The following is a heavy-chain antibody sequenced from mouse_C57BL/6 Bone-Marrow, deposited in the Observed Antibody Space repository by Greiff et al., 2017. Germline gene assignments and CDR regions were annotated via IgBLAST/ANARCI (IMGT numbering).Heavy chain of an antibody. V-gene: IGHV14-4*01. CDR1: GFNIKDDY. CDR2: IDPENGDT. J-gene: IGHJ4*01. D-gene: IGHD2-1*01. CDR3: TTSLPRYYYAMDY. Sequence: VQLKESGAELVRPGASVKLSCTASGFNIKDDYMHWVKQRPEQGLEWIGWIDPENGDTEYASKFQGKATITADTSSNTAYLQLSSLTSEDTAVYYCTTSLPRYYYAMDYWGQGTSVTVSS.